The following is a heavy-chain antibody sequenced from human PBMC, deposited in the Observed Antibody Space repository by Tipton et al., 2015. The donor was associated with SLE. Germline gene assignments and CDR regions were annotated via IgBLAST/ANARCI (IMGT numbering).Heavy chain of an antibody. V-gene: IGHV4-61*02. CDR3: ANDYGGSRGYDNCFDP. Sequence: TLSLTCTVSGGSISSGSYYWSWIRQPAGKGLEWIGRIYTSGDTNYNPSLESRVTISVDTSKNQFSLNLTSVTAADTAVYYCANDYGGSRGYDNCFDPWGQGILVTVSS. CDR2: IYTSGDT. D-gene: IGHD5-12*01. J-gene: IGHJ5*02. CDR1: GGSISSGSYY.